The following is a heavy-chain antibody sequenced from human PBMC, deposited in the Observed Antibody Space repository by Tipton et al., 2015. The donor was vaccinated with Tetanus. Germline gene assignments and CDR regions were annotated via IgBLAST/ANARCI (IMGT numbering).Heavy chain of an antibody. CDR3: VSGSALDY. CDR2: ISSTSRYI. J-gene: IGHJ4*02. CDR1: GFSFNNFG. D-gene: IGHD6-25*01. V-gene: IGHV3-21*01. Sequence: GSLRLSCAGSGFSFNNFGMNWVRQAPGKGLEWVSSISSTSRYINYADSVKGRFTISRDNAKNSLFLEMNSLRADDTAVYYCVSGSALDYWGQGTLITVSS.